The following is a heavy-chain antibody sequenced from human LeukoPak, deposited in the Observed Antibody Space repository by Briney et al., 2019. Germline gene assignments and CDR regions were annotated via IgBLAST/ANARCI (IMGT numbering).Heavy chain of an antibody. Sequence: SETLSLTCNVSGGSMSNIYYWGWIRQPPGKGLEWIGNIFYSGITYYNPSLRSRVTIAIDTSKSQFSLKLSSVTAADTAVYYCARQYYDILTGWGSYYFDYWGQGTLVTVSS. CDR2: IFYSGIT. CDR3: ARQYYDILTGWGSYYFDY. J-gene: IGHJ4*02. CDR1: GGSMSNIYY. V-gene: IGHV4-39*01. D-gene: IGHD3-9*01.